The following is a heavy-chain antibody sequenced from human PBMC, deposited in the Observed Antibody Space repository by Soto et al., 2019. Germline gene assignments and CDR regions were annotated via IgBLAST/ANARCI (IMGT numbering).Heavy chain of an antibody. Sequence: GGSLRLSCAASGFTFSSYSMSWVRQATGKGLEWVSSISSSSSYIYYADSVKGRFTISRDNAKNSLYLQMNSLRAEDTAVYYCASQLPWMERPLLPSDYWGQGTLVTVSS. D-gene: IGHD1-1*01. V-gene: IGHV3-21*01. J-gene: IGHJ4*02. CDR1: GFTFSSYS. CDR2: ISSSSSYI. CDR3: ASQLPWMERPLLPSDY.